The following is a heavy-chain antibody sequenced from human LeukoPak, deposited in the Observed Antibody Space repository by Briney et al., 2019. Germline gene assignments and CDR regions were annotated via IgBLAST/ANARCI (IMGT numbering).Heavy chain of an antibody. D-gene: IGHD3-22*01. J-gene: IGHJ4*02. V-gene: IGHV3-66*01. CDR2: IYCGGST. CDR1: GFTVSSNY. Sequence: WGSLRHSSAASGFTVSSNYMSWVRQAPGKGLDRDPLIYCGGSTYFADSVKGRFTISRDNSKNTLYLQMNSLRAEDTAVYYCARGAYYYDSSGRDYWGQGTLVTVSS. CDR3: ARGAYYYDSSGRDY.